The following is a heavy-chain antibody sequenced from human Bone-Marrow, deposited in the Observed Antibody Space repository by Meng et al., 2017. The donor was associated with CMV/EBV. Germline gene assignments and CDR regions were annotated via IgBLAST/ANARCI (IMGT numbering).Heavy chain of an antibody. CDR2: ISGSGGST. Sequence: GESLKISCAASGFTFSSYAMSWVRQAPGKGLEWVSAISGSGGSTYYADSVKGRFTISRDDAKNTLYLQMNSLRAEDTAVYYCARDPNYDFWSGYYTLPDYWGQGTLVTVSS. V-gene: IGHV3-23*01. CDR1: GFTFSSYA. CDR3: ARDPNYDFWSGYYTLPDY. J-gene: IGHJ4*02. D-gene: IGHD3-3*01.